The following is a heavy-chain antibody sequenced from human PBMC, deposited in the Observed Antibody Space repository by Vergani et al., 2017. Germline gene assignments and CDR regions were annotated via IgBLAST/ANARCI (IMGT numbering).Heavy chain of an antibody. CDR1: GFTFSSYS. J-gene: IGHJ4*02. D-gene: IGHD2-2*01. V-gene: IGHV3-21*01. CDR3: AXDRVWDCSSTSCYYFDY. CDR2: ISSSSSYI. Sequence: EVQLVESGGGLVKPGGSLRLSCAASGFTFSSYSMNWVRQAPGKGLEWVSSISSSSSYIYYADSVKGRFTISRDNAKNSLYLQMNSLRAEDTAVYYCAXDRVWDCSSTSCYYFDYWGQGTLVTVSS.